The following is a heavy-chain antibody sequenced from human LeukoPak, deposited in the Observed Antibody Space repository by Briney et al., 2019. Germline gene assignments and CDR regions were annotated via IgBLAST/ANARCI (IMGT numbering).Heavy chain of an antibody. Sequence: GSSVKVSCKASGGTFSSYAISWVRQAPGQGLEWMGGIIPIFGTANYAQKFQGRVTITADGSTGTAYMELSSLRSEDTAVYYCRVAAAGSSDYGMDVWGQGTTVTVSS. D-gene: IGHD6-13*01. CDR2: IIPIFGTA. CDR1: GGTFSSYA. CDR3: RVAAAGSSDYGMDV. V-gene: IGHV1-69*01. J-gene: IGHJ6*02.